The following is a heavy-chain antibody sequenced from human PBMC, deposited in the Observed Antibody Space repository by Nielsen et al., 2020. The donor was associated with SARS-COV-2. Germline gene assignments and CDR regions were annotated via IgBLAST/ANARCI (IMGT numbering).Heavy chain of an antibody. CDR2: ISAYNGNT. CDR1: GYTFTGYG. CDR3: ARESVIAAQFDP. V-gene: IGHV1-18*01. J-gene: IGHJ5*02. D-gene: IGHD6-6*01. Sequence: ASVKVSCKASGYTFTGYGISWVRQAPGQGLEWMGWISAYNGNTNYAQKLQGRVTMTTDTSTSTAYMELRSLRSEDTAVYYCARESVIAAQFDPWGQGTLVTVSS.